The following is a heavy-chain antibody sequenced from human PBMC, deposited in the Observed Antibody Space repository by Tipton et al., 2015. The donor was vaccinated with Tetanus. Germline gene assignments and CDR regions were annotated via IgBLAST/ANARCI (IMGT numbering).Heavy chain of an antibody. V-gene: IGHV4-4*07. CDR1: GGSISRYY. CDR3: ARRGYRGYDGLGDFYYFDY. CDR2: IYTSGST. D-gene: IGHD5-12*01. Sequence: LRLSCTVSGGSISRYYWRWIRQPAGKGLEWIGRIYTSGSTNYNPSLKSRVTMSVDTSKTQFSLTLSSVTAADTAVYYCARRGYRGYDGLGDFYYFDYWGQGTLVTVSS. J-gene: IGHJ4*02.